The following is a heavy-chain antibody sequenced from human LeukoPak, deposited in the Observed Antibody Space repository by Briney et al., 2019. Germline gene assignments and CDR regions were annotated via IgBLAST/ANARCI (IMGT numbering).Heavy chain of an antibody. D-gene: IGHD1-26*01. CDR3: ARVVGATTYRDFDY. CDR2: ISAYNGNA. Sequence: ASVKVSCKASGYTFTSYGISWVRQAPGQGLEWMGWISAYNGNANYAQKLQGRVTMTTDTSTSTAYMELRSLRSDDTAVYYCARVVGATTYRDFDYWGQGTLVTVSS. CDR1: GYTFTSYG. V-gene: IGHV1-18*01. J-gene: IGHJ4*02.